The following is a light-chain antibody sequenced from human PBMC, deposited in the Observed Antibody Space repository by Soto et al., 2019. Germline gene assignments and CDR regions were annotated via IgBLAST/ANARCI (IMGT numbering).Light chain of an antibody. CDR2: DAS. CDR3: QQFSSYPLT. Sequence: ETVLTTYPARLSLSPGERGTLSGRASQTVRNNYLAWYQQKPGQAPRLLIYDASSRATGIPDRFSGGGSGTDFTLTISRLEPEDFAVYYCQQFSSYPLTFGGGTKVDIK. CDR1: QTVRNNY. J-gene: IGKJ4*01. V-gene: IGKV3-20*01.